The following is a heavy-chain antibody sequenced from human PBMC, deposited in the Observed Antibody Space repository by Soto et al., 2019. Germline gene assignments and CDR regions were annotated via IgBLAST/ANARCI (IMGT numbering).Heavy chain of an antibody. CDR2: IYYNGPT. D-gene: IGHD7-27*01. J-gene: IGHJ5*02. CDR1: GGSISGYY. V-gene: IGHV4-59*13. Sequence: SETLSLTCSVSGGSISGYYWSWIRQTPVTELEGIGYIYYNGPTNFNPSLKSRAPISLDTSKNQFSLQLTSVTAADTAVYYCARVMGKNWFDVWGQGTLVTVSS. CDR3: ARVMGKNWFDV.